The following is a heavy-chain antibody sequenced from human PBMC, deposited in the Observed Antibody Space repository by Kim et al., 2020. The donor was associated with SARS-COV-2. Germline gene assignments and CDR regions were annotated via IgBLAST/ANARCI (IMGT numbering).Heavy chain of an antibody. J-gene: IGHJ6*02. CDR1: GFTFSPYD. D-gene: IGHD5-12*01. CDR2: ISGTSSHI. V-gene: IGHV3-21*01. CDR3: ARRSPPARYNGMDV. Sequence: GGSLRLSCAASGFTFSPYDMNWVRQAPGKGLEWVSSISGTSSHIYYANSVRGRFVVSRANAKTSLYLQMSNLRAEDTAGYYCARRSPPARYNGMDVWGQGTTVTVS.